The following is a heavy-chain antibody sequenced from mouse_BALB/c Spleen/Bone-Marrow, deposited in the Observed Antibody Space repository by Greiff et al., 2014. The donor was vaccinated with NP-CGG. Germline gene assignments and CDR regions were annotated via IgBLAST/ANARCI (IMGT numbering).Heavy chain of an antibody. CDR1: GYSITSGYS. V-gene: IGHV3-1*02. J-gene: IGHJ4*01. CDR3: ARDQGYYAMDY. Sequence: VQLQQSGPDLVKPSQSLSLTCTVTGYSITSGYSWHWIRQFPGNKLEWMGYIHYSGSTNYNPSLKSRISITRDTSKNKFLLQLNSVTTEDTATYYCARDQGYYAMDYWGQGTSVTVSS. CDR2: IHYSGST.